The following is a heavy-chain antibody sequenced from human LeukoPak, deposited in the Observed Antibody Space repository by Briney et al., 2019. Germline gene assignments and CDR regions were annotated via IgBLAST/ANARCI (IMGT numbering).Heavy chain of an antibody. V-gene: IGHV3-15*01. D-gene: IGHD6-13*01. CDR1: GFTFSNAW. CDR2: IKSKTDGGTT. CDR3: TTGFPIAAAGTGFDY. Sequence: GGSLRLSCAASGFTFSNAWMSWVRQAPGKGLEWVGRIKSKTDGGTTDYAAPVKGRFTISRDDSKNTLYLQMNSLKTEDTAVYYCTTGFPIAAAGTGFDYGGQGTLVTVSS. J-gene: IGHJ4*02.